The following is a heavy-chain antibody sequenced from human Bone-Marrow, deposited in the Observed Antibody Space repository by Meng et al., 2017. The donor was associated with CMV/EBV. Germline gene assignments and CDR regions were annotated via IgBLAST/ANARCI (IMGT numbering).Heavy chain of an antibody. Sequence: GGSLRLSCAASGFTFSSYEMHWVRQAPGKGLEWVSCISRSGSSLFYADSVKGRFTISRDNAKNSLYLQMSSLRAEDSAVYYCARLPAYRAAPIDYWGQGTRVTVSS. CDR3: ARLPAYRAAPIDY. J-gene: IGHJ4*02. CDR2: ISRSGSSL. D-gene: IGHD6-6*01. V-gene: IGHV3-48*03. CDR1: GFTFSSYE.